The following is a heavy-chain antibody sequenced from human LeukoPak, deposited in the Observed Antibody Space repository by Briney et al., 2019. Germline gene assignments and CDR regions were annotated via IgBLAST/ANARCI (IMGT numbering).Heavy chain of an antibody. J-gene: IGHJ4*02. CDR3: ARVPDIAAAFVDY. CDR2: IYHSGST. D-gene: IGHD6-13*01. CDR1: GYSISSGYY. Sequence: SETLSLTCTVSGYSISSGYYWGWIRQPPGKGLEWIGSIYHSGSTYYNPSLKSRVTISVDTSKNQFSLKLSSVTAADTAVYYCARVPDIAAAFVDYWGQGTLVTVSS. V-gene: IGHV4-38-2*02.